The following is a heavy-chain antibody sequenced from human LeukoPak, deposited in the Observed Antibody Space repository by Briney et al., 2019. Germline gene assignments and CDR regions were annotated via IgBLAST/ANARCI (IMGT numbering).Heavy chain of an antibody. CDR1: GYTFTGYY. Sequence: ASVKVSCKASGYTFTGYYMHWVRQAPGQGLEWMGWISAYNGNTNYAQKLQGRVTMTTDTSTGTAYMELRSLRSDDTAVYYCARGGGSSWLQNYYGMDVWGQGTTVTVSS. CDR2: ISAYNGNT. CDR3: ARGGGSSWLQNYYGMDV. V-gene: IGHV1-18*04. J-gene: IGHJ6*02. D-gene: IGHD6-13*01.